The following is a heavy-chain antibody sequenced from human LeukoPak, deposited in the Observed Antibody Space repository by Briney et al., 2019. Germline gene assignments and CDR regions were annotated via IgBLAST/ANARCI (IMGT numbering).Heavy chain of an antibody. CDR1: GFTFSTYT. CDR3: ARCGVPFYYYYMDV. D-gene: IGHD2-21*01. J-gene: IGHJ6*03. V-gene: IGHV3-48*04. Sequence: GGSLRLSCAASGFTFSTYTMSWVRQAPGKGLEWISYISSSGSTTHYADSVKGRFTISRDNAKNSLYLQMNSLRAEDTAVYYCARCGVPFYYYYMDVWGKGTTVTVSS. CDR2: ISSSGSTT.